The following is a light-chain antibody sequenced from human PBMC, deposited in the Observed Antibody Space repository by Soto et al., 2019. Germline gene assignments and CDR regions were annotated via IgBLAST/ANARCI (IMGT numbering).Light chain of an antibody. Sequence: ELVITQSPATLSVSPGERATLSCRASQSVSSNLAWYQQKPGQAPRLLIYGASTRATGIPARFSVIASGTEVTINLSSLQSEDGEVYDGQQYNNWLLTFGGGTKVDIK. CDR2: GAS. CDR3: QQYNNWLLT. V-gene: IGKV3-15*01. CDR1: QSVSSN. J-gene: IGKJ4*01.